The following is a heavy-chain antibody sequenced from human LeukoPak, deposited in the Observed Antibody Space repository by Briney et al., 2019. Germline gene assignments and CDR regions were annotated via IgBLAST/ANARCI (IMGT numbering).Heavy chain of an antibody. CDR3: AREGRLGMGGYPMDV. Sequence: GGSLRLSCAASGFTVSSIYMSWVRHTPGKGLELVSVLYTDGSTYYADFVNGRFTISRDNSKNTLYLQMNSLRGEDTAVYYCAREGRLGMGGYPMDVWGQGTTVTVSS. J-gene: IGHJ6*02. CDR1: GFTVSSIY. D-gene: IGHD7-27*01. V-gene: IGHV3-53*01. CDR2: LYTDGST.